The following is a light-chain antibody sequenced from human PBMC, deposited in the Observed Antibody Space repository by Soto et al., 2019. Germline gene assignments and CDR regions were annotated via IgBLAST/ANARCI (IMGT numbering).Light chain of an antibody. CDR2: DAS. Sequence: EIVLTQSPATLSLSPGERATLSCRASQSVGKFLAWYQQKPGQAPRLLIYDASNRATGIPARFSGSGSGTDFTLTTSSLEPEDFAVYDCQQRGNWPPLFTFGPGTMVDIK. V-gene: IGKV3-11*01. CDR3: QQRGNWPPLFT. CDR1: QSVGKF. J-gene: IGKJ3*01.